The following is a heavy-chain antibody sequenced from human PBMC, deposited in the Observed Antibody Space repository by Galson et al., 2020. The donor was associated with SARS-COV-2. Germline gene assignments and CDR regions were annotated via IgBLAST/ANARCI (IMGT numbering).Heavy chain of an antibody. CDR2: TYYRSKWYN. CDR3: ARGLAGGNYYDPFDY. V-gene: IGHV6-1*01. J-gene: IGHJ4*02. D-gene: IGHD1-26*01. CDR1: GDSVSSNSVA. Sequence: SQTLSLPCAIPGDSVSSNSVAWHWIRQPPSRGLEWLRRTYYRSKWYNDYTASVKSRITINADTSKNQFSLQLNSVTHEDTAVYYCARGLAGGNYYDPFDYWGQGSLVTVSS.